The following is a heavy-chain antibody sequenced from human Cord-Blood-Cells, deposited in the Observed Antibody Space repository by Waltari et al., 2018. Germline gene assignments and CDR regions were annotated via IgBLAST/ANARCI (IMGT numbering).Heavy chain of an antibody. CDR2: IIPSLGAA. D-gene: IGHD2-8*02. J-gene: IGHJ4*02. V-gene: IGHV1-69*06. Sequence: QVQLVQSGAEVKKPGSSVKVSCKASGGTFSSYAISWVRHAPGQGLEGMGGIIPSLGAANDAQKFQGRVTISADKSTSTAYMELSSLRSEDTAVYYCARARGGLYCTGGVCYLDYWGQGTLVTVSS. CDR1: GGTFSSYA. CDR3: ARARGGLYCTGGVCYLDY.